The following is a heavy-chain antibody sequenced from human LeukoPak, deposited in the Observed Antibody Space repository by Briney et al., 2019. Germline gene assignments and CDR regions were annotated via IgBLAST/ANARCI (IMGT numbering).Heavy chain of an antibody. CDR1: GDSISSYY. CDR3: ARDYSSLDAFDI. CDR2: IYYSGST. V-gene: IGHV4-39*07. Sequence: KPSETLSLTCTVSGDSISSYYWSWIRQPPGKGLEWIGSIYYSGSTYYNPSLKGRVTISVDTSKNQFSLKLSSVTAADTAVYYCARDYSSLDAFDIWGQGTMVTVSS. J-gene: IGHJ3*02. D-gene: IGHD6-13*01.